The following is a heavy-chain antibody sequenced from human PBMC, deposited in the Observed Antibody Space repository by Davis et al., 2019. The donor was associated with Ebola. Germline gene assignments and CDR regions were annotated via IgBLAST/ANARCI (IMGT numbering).Heavy chain of an antibody. D-gene: IGHD5-24*01. CDR3: VRGGSETYNFDY. V-gene: IGHV3-13*01. Sequence: GESLKISCAVSGFTFSSYDMHWVRQTIEKRLEWVSTIGIAADTYYPGSVKGRFTISRDNANNSLYLQMSSLRAGDTAVYHCVRGGSETYNFDYWGQGTLVTVSS. CDR2: IGIAADT. CDR1: GFTFSSYD. J-gene: IGHJ4*02.